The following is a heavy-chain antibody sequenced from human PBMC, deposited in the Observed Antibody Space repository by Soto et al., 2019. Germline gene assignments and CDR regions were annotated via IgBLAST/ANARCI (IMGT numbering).Heavy chain of an antibody. J-gene: IGHJ4*02. D-gene: IGHD3-22*01. CDR2: IIPIFGTA. CDR3: ARGVHYDSSGYYYFY. Sequence: SVKGSCKASGGTFSSYAISWVRQAPGQGLEWMGGIIPIFGTANYAQKFQGRVTITADESTSTAYMELRSLRSEDTAVYYCARGVHYDSSGYYYFYWGQGTLVTVSS. CDR1: GGTFSSYA. V-gene: IGHV1-69*13.